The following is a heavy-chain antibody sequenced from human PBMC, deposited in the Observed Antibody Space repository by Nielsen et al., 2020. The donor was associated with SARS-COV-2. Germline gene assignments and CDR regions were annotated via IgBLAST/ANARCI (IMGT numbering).Heavy chain of an antibody. CDR3: ARTSRDITIFGVVIRLGY. J-gene: IGHJ4*02. CDR2: ISAYNGNT. D-gene: IGHD3-3*01. Sequence: ASVKVSCKGSGYTFTSYWIGWVRQAPGQGLEWMGWISAYNGNTNYAQKLQGRVTMTTDTSTSTAYMELRSLRSDDTAVYYCARTSRDITIFGVVIRLGYWGQGTLVTVSS. V-gene: IGHV1-18*04. CDR1: GYTFTSYW.